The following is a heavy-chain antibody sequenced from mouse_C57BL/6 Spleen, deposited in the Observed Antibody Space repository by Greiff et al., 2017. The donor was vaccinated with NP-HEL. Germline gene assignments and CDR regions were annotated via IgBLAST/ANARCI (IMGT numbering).Heavy chain of an antibody. V-gene: IGHV1-55*01. D-gene: IGHD1-1*01. CDR1: GYTFTSYW. Sequence: QVQLQQPGAELVKPGASVKMSCKASGYTFTSYWITWVKQRPGQGLEWIGDIYPGSGSTNYNEKFKSKATLTVDTSSSTAYMQLSSLTSEDSAVYYWARGEDGSSWGVWFAYWGQGTLVTVSA. J-gene: IGHJ3*01. CDR3: ARGEDGSSWGVWFAY. CDR2: IYPGSGST.